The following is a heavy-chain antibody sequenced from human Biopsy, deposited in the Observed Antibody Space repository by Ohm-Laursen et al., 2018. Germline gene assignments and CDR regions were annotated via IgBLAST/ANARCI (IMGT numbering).Heavy chain of an antibody. CDR1: GGSITADF. CDR2: RFHGGSP. J-gene: IGHJ4*02. CDR3: VRLNRRGNIIFFDY. Sequence: GTLSLTCTVSGGSITADFWTWIRQPPGERLEWIGYRFHGGSPMYNPSLKSRVTISVDTSKIQFPLTLTSVTAADTAVYYCVRLNRRGNIIFFDYWGRGTLVTVSS. D-gene: IGHD3/OR15-3a*01. V-gene: IGHV4-59*08.